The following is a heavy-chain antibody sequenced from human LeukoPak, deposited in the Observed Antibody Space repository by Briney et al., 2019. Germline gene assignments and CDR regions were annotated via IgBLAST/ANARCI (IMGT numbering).Heavy chain of an antibody. Sequence: PSETLSLTCTVSGGSISSYYWSWLRQPPGKGLEWIGYIYYSGSTNYNPSLKSRVTISVDTSKNQFSLKLSSVTAADTAVYYCARLWGPLRSQYYFDYWGQGTLVTVSS. D-gene: IGHD4-17*01. CDR3: ARLWGPLRSQYYFDY. CDR1: GGSISSYY. V-gene: IGHV4-59*08. CDR2: IYYSGST. J-gene: IGHJ4*02.